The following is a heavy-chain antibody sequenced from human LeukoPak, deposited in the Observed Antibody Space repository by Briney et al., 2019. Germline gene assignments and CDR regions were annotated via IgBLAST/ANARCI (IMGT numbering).Heavy chain of an antibody. CDR1: GFTFDDYA. Sequence: GGSLRLSCAASGFTFDDYAMHWVRQAPGKGLEWVSGISWNSGSIGYADSVKGRFTISRDNAKNSLYLQMNSLRAEDTAVYYCAREVMVSPLAFDIWGQGTMVTVSS. J-gene: IGHJ3*02. CDR2: ISWNSGSI. CDR3: AREVMVSPLAFDI. V-gene: IGHV3-9*01. D-gene: IGHD3-16*01.